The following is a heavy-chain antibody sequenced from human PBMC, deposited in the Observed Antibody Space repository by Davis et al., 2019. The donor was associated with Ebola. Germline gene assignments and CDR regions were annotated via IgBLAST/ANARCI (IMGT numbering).Heavy chain of an antibody. CDR2: IYYSGST. V-gene: IGHV4-59*12. D-gene: IGHD2-15*01. CDR3: ARGRVVVVVGAIYYYYGMDV. CDR1: GGSISSYY. Sequence: SETLSLTCTVSGGSISSYYWSWIRQPPGKGLEWIGYIYYSGSTNYNPSLKSRVTISAGTSKNQFSLKLSSVTAADTAVYYCARGRVVVVVGAIYYYYGMDVWGQGTTVTVSS. J-gene: IGHJ6*02.